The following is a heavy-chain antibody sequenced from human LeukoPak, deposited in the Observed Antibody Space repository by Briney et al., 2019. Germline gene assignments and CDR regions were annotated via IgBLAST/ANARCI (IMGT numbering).Heavy chain of an antibody. CDR3: ARYGSLMVYAIGWFDP. D-gene: IGHD2-8*01. V-gene: IGHV3-30*03. J-gene: IGHJ5*02. Sequence: GGSLRLSCAASGFTFSSYGMHWVRQAPGKGLEWVGVISYDGSNEDYADSVKGRFTISRDNAKNSLYLQMNSLRAEDTAVYYCARYGSLMVYAIGWFDPWGQGTLVTVSS. CDR1: GFTFSSYG. CDR2: ISYDGSNE.